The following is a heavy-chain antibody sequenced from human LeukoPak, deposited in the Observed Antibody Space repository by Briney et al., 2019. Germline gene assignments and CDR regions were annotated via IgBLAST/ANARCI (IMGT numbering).Heavy chain of an antibody. CDR3: ARGADYDILTGYYYYYYMDV. V-gene: IGHV4-61*02. J-gene: IGHJ6*03. Sequence: SETLSLTCTVSGGSISSGDYYWSWIRQPAGKGLEWIGRIYTTGSTNYNPSLKSRVTISVDTSKNQFSLKLSSVTAADTAVYYCARGADYDILTGYYYYYYMDVWGKGTTVTVSS. D-gene: IGHD3-9*01. CDR1: GGSISSGDYY. CDR2: IYTTGST.